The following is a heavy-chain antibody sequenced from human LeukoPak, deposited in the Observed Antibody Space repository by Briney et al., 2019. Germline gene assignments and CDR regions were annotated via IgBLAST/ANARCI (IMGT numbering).Heavy chain of an antibody. CDR1: GGSISSYY. V-gene: IGHV4-59*08. D-gene: IGHD1-26*01. Sequence: SETLSLTCTVSGGSISSYYWSWIRQPPGKGLEWIGYISYSGGTSYNPSLKSRVSISVDTTKNQFSLKLNSVTAADTAVYFCARHGSGTYDYWGQGTLVTVSS. J-gene: IGHJ4*02. CDR2: ISYSGGT. CDR3: ARHGSGTYDY.